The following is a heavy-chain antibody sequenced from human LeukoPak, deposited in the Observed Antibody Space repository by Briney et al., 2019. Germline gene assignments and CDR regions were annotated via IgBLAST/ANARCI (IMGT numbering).Heavy chain of an antibody. V-gene: IGHV1-18*01. CDR1: GHTFTSYG. CDR3: ARALGYDFWSGLYYYYGMDV. Sequence: ASVKVSCKASGHTFTSYGISWVRQAPGQGLEWMGWISAYNGNTNYAQKLQGRVTMTTDTSTSTAYMELRSLRSDDTAVYYCARALGYDFWSGLYYYYGMDVWGQGTTVTVSS. J-gene: IGHJ6*02. D-gene: IGHD3-3*01. CDR2: ISAYNGNT.